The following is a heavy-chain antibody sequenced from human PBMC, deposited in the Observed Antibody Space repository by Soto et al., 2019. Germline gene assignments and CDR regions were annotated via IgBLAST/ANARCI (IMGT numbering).Heavy chain of an antibody. V-gene: IGHV3-23*01. J-gene: IGHJ5*02. CDR1: AFTFSTYA. Sequence: GGSLRLSCAASAFTFSTYAMSWVRQAPGKGLEWVSTISDGGSSTWYADSVKGRFTISRDNSKNTLYLQMNSLRAEDTAVYYCAKDQRRGQLERPGWFDPWGQGTLVTVSS. CDR2: ISDGGSST. D-gene: IGHD1-1*01. CDR3: AKDQRRGQLERPGWFDP.